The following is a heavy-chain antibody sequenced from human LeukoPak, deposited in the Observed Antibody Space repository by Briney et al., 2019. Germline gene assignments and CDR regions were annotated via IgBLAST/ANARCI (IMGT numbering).Heavy chain of an antibody. CDR2: ISGSGGST. CDR3: AKEPTSSGWSFDY. J-gene: IGHJ4*02. D-gene: IGHD6-19*01. Sequence: PGGSLRLSCAASGFTFSSYSMNWVRQAPGKGLEWVSAISGSGGSTYYADSVKGRFTISRDNSKNTLYLQMSSLRAEDTAVYYCAKEPTSSGWSFDYWGQGTLVTVSS. V-gene: IGHV3-23*01. CDR1: GFTFSSYS.